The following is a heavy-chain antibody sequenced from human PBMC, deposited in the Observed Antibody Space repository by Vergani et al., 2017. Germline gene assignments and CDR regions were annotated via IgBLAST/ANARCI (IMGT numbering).Heavy chain of an antibody. CDR2: MGPDENYG. D-gene: IGHD1-1*01. CDR1: GFTLSSYG. Sequence: QVQVVESGGGVVHPGGSMRLSCTASGFTLSSYGVHWVRQVPGRGLESVTFMGPDENYGHFPDSVKGRFTISRDNSKNTLFLQMHSLRVEDTALYYCAKFPLNITTPDRGDFWGQGSLVTVSS. CDR3: AKFPLNITTPDRGDF. V-gene: IGHV3-30*02. J-gene: IGHJ4*02.